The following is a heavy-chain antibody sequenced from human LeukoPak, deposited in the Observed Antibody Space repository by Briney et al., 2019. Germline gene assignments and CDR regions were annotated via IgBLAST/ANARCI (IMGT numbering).Heavy chain of an antibody. J-gene: IGHJ5*02. CDR1: LGSISNYF. Sequence: LGALSLTRLGSLGSISNYFWSWIRPPPGKGLAGVGYIYYSGSTKYSAALKNRVTISVDSSKYQYSLKLSSVNAADTAVSYCTREGTHRTYYDILTGYLRRGWFDPWGQGTLVTVSS. V-gene: IGHV4-59*01. D-gene: IGHD3-9*01. CDR3: TREGTHRTYYDILTGYLRRGWFDP. CDR2: IYYSGST.